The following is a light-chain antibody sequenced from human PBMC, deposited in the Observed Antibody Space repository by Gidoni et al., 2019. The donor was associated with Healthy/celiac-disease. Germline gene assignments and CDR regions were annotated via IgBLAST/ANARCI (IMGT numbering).Light chain of an antibody. CDR1: QDNSNY. CDR2: EAS. J-gene: IGKJ4*01. Sequence: IQMTQSPSSLSASVEDRVTITCQASQDNSNYLNWYQQKPGKAPKLLIYEASNLETGVPSRFSGRGCGTDITFTISRLQPEDIATYYCQQYDNLLTFGGGTKVEIK. CDR3: QQYDNLLT. V-gene: IGKV1-33*01.